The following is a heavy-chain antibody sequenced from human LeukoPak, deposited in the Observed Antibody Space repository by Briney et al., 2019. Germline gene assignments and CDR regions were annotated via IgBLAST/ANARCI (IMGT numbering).Heavy chain of an antibody. CDR3: AKAGCSSTSCYANWFDP. D-gene: IGHD2-2*01. CDR1: GFTFSSYG. Sequence: GGSLRLSCAASGFTFSSYGMHWVRQAPGKGLEWVSAISGSGGSTYYADSVKGRFTISRDNSKNTLYLQMNSLRAEDTAVYYCAKAGCSSTSCYANWFDPWGQGTLVTVSS. J-gene: IGHJ5*02. V-gene: IGHV3-23*01. CDR2: ISGSGGST.